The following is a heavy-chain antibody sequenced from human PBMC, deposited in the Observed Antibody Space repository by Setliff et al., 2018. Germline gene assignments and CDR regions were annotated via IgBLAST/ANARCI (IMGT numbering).Heavy chain of an antibody. CDR1: GFTFSTYG. D-gene: IGHD6-25*01. V-gene: IGHV3-48*04. CDR3: VRDTTSGWMLTN. Sequence: GESLRFSCAASGFTFSTYGLNWVRQAPGKGLEWISYLNNDGTTIYYADSVRGRFTISRDNARDSLYLQMNSLRAEDTAVYYCVRDTTSGWMLTNWGQGTLVTVSS. CDR2: LNNDGTTI. J-gene: IGHJ4*02.